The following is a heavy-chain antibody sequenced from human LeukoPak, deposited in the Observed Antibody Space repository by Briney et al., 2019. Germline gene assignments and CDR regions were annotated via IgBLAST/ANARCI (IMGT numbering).Heavy chain of an antibody. V-gene: IGHV1-24*01. Sequence: GASVKVSCKVSGSTLTIISIDWVRQAPGKGLECMGTFGPQVGETIHSQKLQGRLKMTADTSTDTAYMEMSSLQSEDTAVYYCATGAMVYEYWGQGTLVTVSS. CDR3: ATGAMVYEY. CDR2: FGPQVGET. J-gene: IGHJ4*02. D-gene: IGHD3-10*01. CDR1: GSTLTIIS.